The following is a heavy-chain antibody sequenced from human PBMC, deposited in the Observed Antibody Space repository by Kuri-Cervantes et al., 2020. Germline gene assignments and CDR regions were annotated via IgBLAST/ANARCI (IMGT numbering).Heavy chain of an antibody. J-gene: IGHJ6*03. CDR3: ASRLTDTAMLIPHYYYYYIDV. CDR1: RGSLSGNY. Sequence: PEIRSLTRAVYRGSLSGNYWSWIRQSPGKGLEWIGEINHVRSTNYNPSLKSRVTISVDTSKNQFSLKLSSVTAADTAVYYCASRLTDTAMLIPHYYYYYIDVWGKGTTVTVSS. CDR2: INHVRST. V-gene: IGHV4-34*01. D-gene: IGHD5-18*01.